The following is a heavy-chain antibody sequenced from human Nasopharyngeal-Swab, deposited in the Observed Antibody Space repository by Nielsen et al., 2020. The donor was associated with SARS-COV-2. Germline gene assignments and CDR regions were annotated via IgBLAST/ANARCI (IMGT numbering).Heavy chain of an antibody. CDR2: IYYSGST. V-gene: IGHV4-31*03. CDR3: ARATMIVVVIGAFDI. CDR1: GGSISSGGYY. J-gene: IGHJ3*02. D-gene: IGHD3-22*01. Sequence: SETLSLTCTVSGGSISSGGYYWSWIRQHPGKGLEWIGHIYYSGSTYYNPSLKSRVTISVDTSKNQFSLKLSSVTAADTAVYYCARATMIVVVIGAFDIWGQGTMVTVPS.